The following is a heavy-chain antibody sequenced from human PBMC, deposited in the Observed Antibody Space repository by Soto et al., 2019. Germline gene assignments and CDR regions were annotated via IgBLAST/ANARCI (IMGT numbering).Heavy chain of an antibody. CDR3: ARHFRQLEGGSGSYYLHWFDP. CDR2: IYYSGST. Sequence: SETLSLTCTVSGGSISSSSYYWGWIRQPPGKGLEWIGSIYYSGSTYYNPSLKSRVTISVDTSKNQFSLKLSSVTAADTAVYYCARHFRQLEGGSGSYYLHWFDPWGQGTLVTVSS. D-gene: IGHD3-10*01. J-gene: IGHJ5*02. CDR1: GGSISSSSYY. V-gene: IGHV4-39*01.